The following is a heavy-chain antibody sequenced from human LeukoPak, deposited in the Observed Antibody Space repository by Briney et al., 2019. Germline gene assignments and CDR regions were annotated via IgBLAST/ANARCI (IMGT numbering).Heavy chain of an antibody. J-gene: IGHJ5*02. D-gene: IGHD2-15*01. Sequence: ASVKVSCKASGYTFTGYYMHWVRQAPGQGLEWMGWINPNSGGTNFPQKFQGRVTMTTDASINTAYMELSRLTSGDTAVYYCARGRRDGNNWFDPWGQGTLVTVSS. CDR1: GYTFTGYY. CDR3: ARGRRDGNNWFDP. CDR2: INPNSGGT. V-gene: IGHV1-2*02.